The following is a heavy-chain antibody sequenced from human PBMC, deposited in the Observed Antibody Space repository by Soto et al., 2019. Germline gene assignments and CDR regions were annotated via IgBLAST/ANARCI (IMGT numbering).Heavy chain of an antibody. J-gene: IGHJ6*02. CDR2: ISAYNGNT. V-gene: IGHV1-18*01. Sequence: ASVKVSCKASGYTFTSYGISWVRQAPGQGLEWMGWISAYNGNTNYAQKLQGRVTMTTDTSTSTAYMELRSLRSDDTAVYYCARDGPSEPELPLYYYYGMDVWGQGTTVTVSS. D-gene: IGHD1-7*01. CDR3: ARDGPSEPELPLYYYYGMDV. CDR1: GYTFTSYG.